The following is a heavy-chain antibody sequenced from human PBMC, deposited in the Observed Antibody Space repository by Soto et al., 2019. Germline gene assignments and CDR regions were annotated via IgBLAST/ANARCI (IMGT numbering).Heavy chain of an antibody. Sequence: EVQLVESGGGLVQPGRSLRLSCAASGFTFDDYAMHWVRQVPGKGLEWVSGINWNSGSIGYGDSVKGRFAISRVNAKNSLHLQMNSLSAEDTAFYYCVKDESINWYSGHFRHWGQGTLVTVSS. CDR3: VKDESINWYSGHFRH. CDR1: GFTFDDYA. CDR2: INWNSGSI. J-gene: IGHJ1*01. V-gene: IGHV3-9*01. D-gene: IGHD6-13*01.